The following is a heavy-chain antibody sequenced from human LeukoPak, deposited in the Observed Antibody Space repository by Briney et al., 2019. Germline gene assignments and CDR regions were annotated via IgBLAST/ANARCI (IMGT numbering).Heavy chain of an antibody. CDR1: GYTFTSYY. D-gene: IGHD1-1*01. Sequence: ASVKVSRKASGYTFTSYYMHWVRQAPGQGLEWMGIINPNGGSTSYAQKFQGRVTMTRDTSTSTVYMELSSLRSEDTAVYYCARDDDEAFVDYWGQGTLVTVSS. V-gene: IGHV1-46*01. CDR3: ARDDDEAFVDY. J-gene: IGHJ4*02. CDR2: INPNGGST.